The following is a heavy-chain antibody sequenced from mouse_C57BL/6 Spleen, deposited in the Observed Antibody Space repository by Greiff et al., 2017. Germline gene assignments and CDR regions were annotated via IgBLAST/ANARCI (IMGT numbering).Heavy chain of an antibody. D-gene: IGHD2-5*01. Sequence: QVPLKVSGPGILQSSQTLSLTCSFSGFSLSTSGMGVSWIRQPSGKGLEWLAHIYWDDDKRYNPSLQIRLTISKDTSRNQVFLKITRVDTADAATVYCAGSYSNWYFEVWGTGTTVTVSS. J-gene: IGHJ1*03. CDR2: IYWDDDK. V-gene: IGHV8-12*01. CDR3: AGSYSNWYFEV. CDR1: GFSLSTSGMG.